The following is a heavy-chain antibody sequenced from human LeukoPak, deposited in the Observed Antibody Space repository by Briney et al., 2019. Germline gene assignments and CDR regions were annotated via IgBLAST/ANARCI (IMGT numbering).Heavy chain of an antibody. Sequence: SETLSLTCTVSGGSISSGDYYWSWIRQPPGKGLEWIGYIYYSGSTYYNPSLKSRVTISVDTSKNQFSLKLSSVTAADTAVYYCATYYGDYVGWFDPWGRGTLVTVSS. CDR2: IYYSGST. D-gene: IGHD4-17*01. J-gene: IGHJ5*02. CDR3: ATYYGDYVGWFDP. V-gene: IGHV4-30-4*01. CDR1: GGSISSGDYY.